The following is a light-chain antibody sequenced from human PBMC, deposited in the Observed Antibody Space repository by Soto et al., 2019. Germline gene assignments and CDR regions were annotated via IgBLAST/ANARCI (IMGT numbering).Light chain of an antibody. Sequence: QSALTQPASVSGSPGQSVTISCTGSSSDVGGADYVSWYQQHPGKAPKLIIFEVRHRPSGISSRFSGSKSGSTASLTISGLQAEDEAEYYCSSYTTSLYDFGTGTQLTVL. CDR1: SSDVGGADY. J-gene: IGLJ1*01. CDR2: EVR. V-gene: IGLV2-14*01. CDR3: SSYTTSLYD.